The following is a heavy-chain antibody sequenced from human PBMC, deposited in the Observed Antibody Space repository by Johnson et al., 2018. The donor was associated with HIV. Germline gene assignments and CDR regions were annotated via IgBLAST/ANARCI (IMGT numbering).Heavy chain of an antibody. CDR2: IYSGGST. V-gene: IGHV3-66*02. CDR1: GFTVSSNY. Sequence: VQLAESGGGLVQRGGSLRLSCAASGFTVSSNYMSWVRQAPGKGLEWVSVIYSGGSTYYADSVKGRFTISRDNSKNTLYLQMNSLRAEDTAVYYCASSESFGAFDIWGRGTMVTVSS. CDR3: ASSESFGAFDI. J-gene: IGHJ3*02. D-gene: IGHD1-26*01.